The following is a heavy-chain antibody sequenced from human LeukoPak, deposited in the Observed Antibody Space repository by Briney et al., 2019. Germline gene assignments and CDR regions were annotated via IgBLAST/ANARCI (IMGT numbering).Heavy chain of an antibody. J-gene: IGHJ4*02. CDR3: ATSSGAPGNM. Sequence: PGGSLRLSCAVSGVYWMSWVRQAPGKGLEWVANINQDGSVIYYADSVKGRFTISRDNAKNSLYLQMNSLRAEDTGVYYCATSSGAPGNMWGQGTLVTVSS. CDR2: INQDGSVI. CDR1: GVYW. D-gene: IGHD2-8*02. V-gene: IGHV3-7*01.